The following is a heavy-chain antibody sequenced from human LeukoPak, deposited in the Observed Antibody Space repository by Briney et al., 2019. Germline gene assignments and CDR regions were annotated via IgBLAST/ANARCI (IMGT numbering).Heavy chain of an antibody. CDR2: IYYSGST. Sequence: SETLSLTCTVSGGSISSSSYYWGWIRQPPGKGLEWIGSIYYSGSTYYNPSLKSRVTISVDTSKNQFSLKLSSVTAADTAVYYCAREAFWSFQIGRRSVLYWFDPWGQGTLVTVSS. CDR1: GGSISSSSYY. CDR3: AREAFWSFQIGRRSVLYWFDP. J-gene: IGHJ5*02. D-gene: IGHD2-15*01. V-gene: IGHV4-39*02.